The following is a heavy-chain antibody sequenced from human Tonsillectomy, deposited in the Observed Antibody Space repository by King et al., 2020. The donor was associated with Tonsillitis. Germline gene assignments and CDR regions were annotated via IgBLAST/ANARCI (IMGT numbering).Heavy chain of an antibody. CDR1: GGSISSYY. D-gene: IGHD3-22*01. Sequence: VQLQESGPGLVKPSETLSLTCTVSGGSISSYYWSWIRQPPGKGLEWIGYIYYSGSTNYNPSLKSRVTISVDTSKNQFSLKLTSLTAADTAVYYCARGAGDYYESSGYRTDAFDIWGQGTMVTVSS. CDR3: ARGAGDYYESSGYRTDAFDI. V-gene: IGHV4-59*01. J-gene: IGHJ3*02. CDR2: IYYSGST.